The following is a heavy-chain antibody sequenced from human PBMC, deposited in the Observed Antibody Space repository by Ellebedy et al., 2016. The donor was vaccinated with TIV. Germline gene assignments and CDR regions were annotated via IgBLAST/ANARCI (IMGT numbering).Heavy chain of an antibody. D-gene: IGHD2/OR15-2a*01. CDR1: GFTFSSYG. CDR2: IRYDGSNN. Sequence: GESLKISCAASGFTFSSYGMHWVRQAPGKGLEWVAVIRYDGSNNYYADSVKGRFTISRDNSKNTLYLQMNSLRAEDTAVYYCARDSDYLAGYYYGMDVWGQGTTVTVSS. J-gene: IGHJ6*02. CDR3: ARDSDYLAGYYYGMDV. V-gene: IGHV3-33*08.